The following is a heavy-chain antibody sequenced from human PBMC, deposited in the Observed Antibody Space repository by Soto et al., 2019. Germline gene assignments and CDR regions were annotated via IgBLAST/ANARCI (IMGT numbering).Heavy chain of an antibody. CDR2: IKSKTDGGTT. V-gene: IGHV3-15*01. J-gene: IGHJ4*02. CDR1: GFTFSNAW. CDR3: ITPPRRIAAAGFDY. D-gene: IGHD6-13*01. Sequence: EVQLVESGGGLVKPGGSLRLSCAASGFTFSNAWMSWVRQAPGKGLEWVGRIKSKTDGGTTDYAAPVKGRFTISRDDSKNTLYLQMNSLKTEDTAVYYCITPPRRIAAAGFDYWGQGTLVTVSS.